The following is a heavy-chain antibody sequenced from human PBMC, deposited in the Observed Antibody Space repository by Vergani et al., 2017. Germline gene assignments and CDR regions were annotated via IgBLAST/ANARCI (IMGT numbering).Heavy chain of an antibody. CDR2: ISWNSRSI. Sequence: EVQLVESGGGLVQPGRSLRLSCAASGFTFDDYAMHWVRQPPGKGLDWVSGISWNSRSIGYADSVKGRFTISRDNARDSLYLQMNSLRPEDTALYYCAKDAVGYCNGRSCYSEGGFDYWGQGTLVTVSS. CDR1: GFTFDDYA. J-gene: IGHJ4*02. D-gene: IGHD2-15*01. CDR3: AKDAVGYCNGRSCYSEGGFDY. V-gene: IGHV3-9*01.